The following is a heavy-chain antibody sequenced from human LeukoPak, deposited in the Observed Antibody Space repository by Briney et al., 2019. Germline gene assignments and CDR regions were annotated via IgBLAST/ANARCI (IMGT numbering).Heavy chain of an antibody. CDR1: GGSISNGDYY. D-gene: IGHD3-3*02. J-gene: IGHJ5*02. CDR2: IYYSGST. Sequence: SQTLFLTCTVSGGSISNGDYYRSWIRQPPGKGLEWIGYIYYSGSTYYNPSLKSRVTISVDTSKNQFSLKLSSVTAADTAVYYCARSSILAWFDPWGQGTLVTVSS. V-gene: IGHV4-30-4*01. CDR3: ARSSILAWFDP.